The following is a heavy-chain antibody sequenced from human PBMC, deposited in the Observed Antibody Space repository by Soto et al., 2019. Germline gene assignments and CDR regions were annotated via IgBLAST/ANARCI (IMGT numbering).Heavy chain of an antibody. D-gene: IGHD3-22*01. Sequence: PGGSLRLSCAASGFTFSSYEMNWVHQAPGKGLEWVSYISSSGSTMYYADSVKGRFTISRDNAKNSLYLQMNSLRAEDTAVYYCGRAYDSSGYYYVLDPKPLDYWGQGTLVTVSS. CDR1: GFTFSSYE. CDR2: ISSSGSTM. CDR3: GRAYDSSGYYYVLDPKPLDY. V-gene: IGHV3-48*03. J-gene: IGHJ4*02.